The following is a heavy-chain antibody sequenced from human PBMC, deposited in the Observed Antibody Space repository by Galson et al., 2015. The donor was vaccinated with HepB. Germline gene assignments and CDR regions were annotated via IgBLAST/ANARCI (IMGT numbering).Heavy chain of an antibody. CDR2: ISSSSTYI. D-gene: IGHD2-21*02. CDR1: RFTFSSYS. V-gene: IGHV3-21*01. CDR3: ARGSFGVVTAPIDY. J-gene: IGHJ4*03. Sequence: SLRLSCAASRFTFSSYSMNWVRQAPGKGLEWVSSISSSSTYIYYADSVKGRFTISRDNAKNSLYLQMNSLRAEDTAVYYCARGSFGVVTAPIDYWGQGTTVTVTS.